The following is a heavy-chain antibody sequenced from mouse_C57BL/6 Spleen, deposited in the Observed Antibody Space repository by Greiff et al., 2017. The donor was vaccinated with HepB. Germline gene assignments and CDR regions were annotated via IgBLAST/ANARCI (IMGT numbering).Heavy chain of an antibody. J-gene: IGHJ2*01. D-gene: IGHD1-1*01. Sequence: EVKVVESGEGLVKPGGSLKLSCAASGFTFSSYAMSWVRQTPEKRLEWVAYISSGGDYIYYADTVKGRFTISRDNARNTLYLQMSSLKSEDTAMYYCTRGYGSSYFYYFDYWGQGTTLTVSS. V-gene: IGHV5-9-1*02. CDR2: ISSGGDYI. CDR1: GFTFSSYA. CDR3: TRGYGSSYFYYFDY.